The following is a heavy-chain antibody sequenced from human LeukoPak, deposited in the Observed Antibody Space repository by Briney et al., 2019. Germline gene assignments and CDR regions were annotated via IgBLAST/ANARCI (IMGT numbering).Heavy chain of an antibody. V-gene: IGHV3-48*04. CDR2: ISSSSSTI. D-gene: IGHD1-1*01. Sequence: PGGSLRLSCAASGFTFSSYSMTWVRQAPGKGLEWVSYISSSSSTIYYADSVKGRFTISRDNAKNSLYLQMNSLRAEDTAVYYCARGPRGTTGTSDYWGQGTLVTVAS. CDR3: ARGPRGTTGTSDY. J-gene: IGHJ4*02. CDR1: GFTFSSYS.